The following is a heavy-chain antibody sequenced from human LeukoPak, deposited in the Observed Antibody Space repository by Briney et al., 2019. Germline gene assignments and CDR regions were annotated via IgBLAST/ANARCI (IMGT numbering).Heavy chain of an antibody. J-gene: IGHJ6*02. CDR1: GFTFSSYV. CDR2: ILYDGSNK. Sequence: GGSLRLSCAASGFTFSSYVMHWVRQAPGKGLQWVAVILYDGSNKYCADSVKGRFIISRDNSKNTLYLQMNSLTAEDTAVYYCARVVAGSVYNNGMDVWGQGTTVTVSS. CDR3: ARVVAGSVYNNGMDV. V-gene: IGHV3-30*01. D-gene: IGHD6-19*01.